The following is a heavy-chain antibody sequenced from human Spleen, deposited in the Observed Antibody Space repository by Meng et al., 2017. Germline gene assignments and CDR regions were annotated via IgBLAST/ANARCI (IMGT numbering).Heavy chain of an antibody. CDR1: GFTFSSYG. J-gene: IGHJ4*02. CDR3: ATGELAGARIDY. Sequence: GESLKISCAASGFTFSSYGMHWVRQAPGKGLEWVAVIWYDGSNKYYADSVKGRFTISRDNSKNTLYLQMNSLRVEDTAVYYCATGELAGARIDYWGQGTLVTVSS. V-gene: IGHV3-33*01. D-gene: IGHD3-10*01. CDR2: IWYDGSNK.